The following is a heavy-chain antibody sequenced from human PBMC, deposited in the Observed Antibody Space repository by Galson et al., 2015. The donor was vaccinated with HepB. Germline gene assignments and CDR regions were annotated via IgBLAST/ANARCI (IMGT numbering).Heavy chain of an antibody. V-gene: IGHV5-10-1*01. CDR3: ARIRMVVAAAGSDFDY. CDR2: IDPSDSYT. CDR1: GYSFTSYW. J-gene: IGHJ4*02. Sequence: QSGAEVKKPGESLRISCKGSGYSFTSYWISWVRQMPGKGLEWMGRIDPSDSYTNYSPSFQGHVTISADKSISTAYLQWSSLKASDTAMYYCARIRMVVAAAGSDFDYWGQGTLVTVSS. D-gene: IGHD2-15*01.